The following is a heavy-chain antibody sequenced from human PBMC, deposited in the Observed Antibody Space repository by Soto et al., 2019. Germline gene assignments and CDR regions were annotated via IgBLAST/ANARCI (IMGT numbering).Heavy chain of an antibody. V-gene: IGHV4-39*01. D-gene: IGHD6-19*01. CDR1: DGSVGSSSYS. CDR2: IYYSGTT. J-gene: IGHJ4*02. Sequence: PSETLSLTCFVSDGSVGSSSYSWGWIRQPPGKGLEWIGSIYYSGTTHYNPSLKSRVTISIDTSKSQFSLNLSSVTAADTAVYYCATHGPPSSGWYHCIDHWGQGTLVTVSS. CDR3: ATHGPPSSGWYHCIDH.